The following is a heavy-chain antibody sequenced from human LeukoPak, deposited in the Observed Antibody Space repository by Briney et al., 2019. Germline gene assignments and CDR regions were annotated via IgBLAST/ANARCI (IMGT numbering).Heavy chain of an antibody. V-gene: IGHV1-46*01. J-gene: IGHJ4*02. CDR1: GYTFTSYY. CDR2: INPSGGST. CDR3: ARGPGRYSSGWYYFDY. D-gene: IGHD6-19*01. Sequence: AASVKVSCKASGYTFTSYYMHWVRQAPGQGLEWMGIINPSGGSTSYAQKFQGRVTTTRDTSTSTVYMELSSLRSEDTAVYYCARGPGRYSSGWYYFDYWGQGTLVTVSS.